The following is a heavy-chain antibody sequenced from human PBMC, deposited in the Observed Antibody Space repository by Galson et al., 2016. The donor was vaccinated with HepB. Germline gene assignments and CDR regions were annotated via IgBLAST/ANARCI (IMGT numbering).Heavy chain of an antibody. CDR3: ARGDPWYSSGWGPDH. Sequence: SLRLSCAASGFTFKTYVMHWVRQAPGRGLEWVAAISHDGNKKYFADSVKGRFTVSRDNSMNTLFLQMSSLRVDDTAVYYCARGDPWYSSGWGPDHSGQRTLVSVSS. CDR2: ISHDGNKK. V-gene: IGHV3-33*01. J-gene: IGHJ4*02. D-gene: IGHD6-19*01. CDR1: GFTFKTYV.